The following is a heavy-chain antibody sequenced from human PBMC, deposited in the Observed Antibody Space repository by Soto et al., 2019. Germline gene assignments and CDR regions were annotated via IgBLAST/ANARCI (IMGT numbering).Heavy chain of an antibody. Sequence: ASVSVSYKASGYTITSNGISWARQAPGQGLEWMGWISAYNGNTNYAQKLQGRVTMTTDKSTSTAYMELRSLRSDDTAVYYCGLFYSDSWYEYWGEGKLVTMSP. CDR3: GLFYSDSWYEY. CDR2: ISAYNGNT. D-gene: IGHD6-13*01. V-gene: IGHV1-18*01. J-gene: IGHJ4*02. CDR1: GYTITSNG.